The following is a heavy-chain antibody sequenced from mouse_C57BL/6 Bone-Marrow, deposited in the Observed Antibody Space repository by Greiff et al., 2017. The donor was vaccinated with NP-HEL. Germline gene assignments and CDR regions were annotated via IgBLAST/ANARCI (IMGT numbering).Heavy chain of an antibody. CDR2: INYDGSST. CDR3: ARGRILSYWYFDV. V-gene: IGHV5-16*01. J-gene: IGHJ1*03. Sequence: EVKLVESEGGLVQPGSSMKLSCTASGFTFSDYYMAWVRQVPEKGLEWVANINYDGSSTYYLDSLKSRFIISRDNAKNILYLQMSSLKSEDTATYYCARGRILSYWYFDVWGTGTTVTVSS. CDR1: GFTFSDYY.